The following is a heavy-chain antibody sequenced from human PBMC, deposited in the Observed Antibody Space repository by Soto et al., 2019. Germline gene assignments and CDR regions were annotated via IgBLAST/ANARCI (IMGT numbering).Heavy chain of an antibody. J-gene: IGHJ4*02. CDR3: ARLGFDSSGYYREGY. V-gene: IGHV5-51*01. Sequence: GESLKISCKGSGYSFTSYWIGWVRQMPGKGLEWMGIIYPGDSDTRYSPSFQGQVTISADKSISTAYLQWSSLKASDTAMYYCARLGFDSSGYYREGYWGQGTLVTVSS. CDR2: IYPGDSDT. D-gene: IGHD3-22*01. CDR1: GYSFTSYW.